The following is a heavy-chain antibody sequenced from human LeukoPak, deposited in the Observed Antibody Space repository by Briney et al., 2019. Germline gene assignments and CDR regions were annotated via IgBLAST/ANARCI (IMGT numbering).Heavy chain of an antibody. CDR2: IKEDGSDE. CDR3: ARTTAFDY. CDR1: GFTFSSYW. V-gene: IGHV3-7*02. Sequence: GGSLRLSCAASGFTFSSYWMSWVRQAPREVLEWVANIKEDGSDENYVYFVGGRFTICRDTANNPLYLQMNGLRAEDTAVSHCARTTAFDYWGQGTLVTVSS. J-gene: IGHJ4*02. D-gene: IGHD4-17*01.